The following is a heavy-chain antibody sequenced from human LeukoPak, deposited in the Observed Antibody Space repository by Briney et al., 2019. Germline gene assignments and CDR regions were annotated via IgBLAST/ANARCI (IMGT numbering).Heavy chain of an antibody. CDR2: INHSGNT. Sequence: PSETLSLTCAIYGGSFSGDYWSWIRKPPGKGLDWFGEINHSGNTNYNPPLKSRVTMSVDTSKNQFSLKLSSVTAADTAVYYCARGLRPYYSLGPGEYWGQGTLVTVSS. CDR1: GGSFSGDY. CDR3: ARGLRPYYSLGPGEY. D-gene: IGHD3-10*01. J-gene: IGHJ4*02. V-gene: IGHV4-34*01.